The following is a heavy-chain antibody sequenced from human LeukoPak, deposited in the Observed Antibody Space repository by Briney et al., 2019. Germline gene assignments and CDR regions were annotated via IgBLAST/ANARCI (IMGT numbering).Heavy chain of an antibody. CDR3: ARDLQWGSGYDLDY. V-gene: IGHV1-2*02. D-gene: IGHD5-12*01. CDR2: INPNSGGT. Sequence: GASVKVSCKASGYTFTGYYMHWVRQAPGQGLEWMGWINPNSGGTNYAQKFQGRVTMTRDTSISTAYMELSTLRSDDTAVYSCARDLQWGSGYDLDYWGQGTLVIVSS. CDR1: GYTFTGYY. J-gene: IGHJ4*02.